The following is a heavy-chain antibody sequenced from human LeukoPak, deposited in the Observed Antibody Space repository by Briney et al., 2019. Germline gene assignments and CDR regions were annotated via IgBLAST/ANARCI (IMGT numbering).Heavy chain of an antibody. J-gene: IGHJ4*02. CDR2: ISGSDGRT. V-gene: IGHV3-23*01. CDR1: GFTFSNYA. CDR3: ARDSSSPT. Sequence: PGGSLRLSCAASGFTFSNYAMSWVRQAPGTGLEWVSGISGSDGRTYYADSVKGRFTISRDNSGNTLFLQMNSLRAEDTAVYYCARDSSSPTWGQGTLVTVSS. D-gene: IGHD6-19*01.